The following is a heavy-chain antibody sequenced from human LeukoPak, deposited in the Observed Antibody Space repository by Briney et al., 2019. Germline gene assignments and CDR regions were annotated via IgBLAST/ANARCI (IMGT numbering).Heavy chain of an antibody. J-gene: IGHJ4*02. CDR3: ARDELLDY. V-gene: IGHV3-7*01. CDR1: GFTFSDYW. Sequence: GGSLRLSCVGSGFTFSDYWMSWVRQAPGKGLEWVANIKQDGSEKDYVDALKGRFTISRDNAKNSLYLQMNSLRAEDTAVYYCARDELLDYWGQGTLVTVSS. CDR2: IKQDGSEK. D-gene: IGHD1-7*01.